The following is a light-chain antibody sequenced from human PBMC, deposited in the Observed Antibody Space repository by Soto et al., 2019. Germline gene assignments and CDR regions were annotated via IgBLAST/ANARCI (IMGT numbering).Light chain of an antibody. V-gene: IGKV3-20*01. CDR2: GAS. CDR3: QQYGSSPLT. Sequence: EIVLTQSPGTLSLSPGERATLSCRASQIVSSTYLAWFQQKPGQAPRLLIYGASTRATGIPDRFSGSGSGTEFTLTISSLQSEDFAVYYCQQYGSSPLTFGRGTKVDIK. CDR1: QIVSSTY. J-gene: IGKJ4*01.